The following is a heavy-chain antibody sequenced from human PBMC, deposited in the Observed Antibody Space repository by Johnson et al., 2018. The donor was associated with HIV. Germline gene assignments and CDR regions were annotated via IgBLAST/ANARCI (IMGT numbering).Heavy chain of an antibody. Sequence: QVQLVESGGGVVQPGRSLRLSCAVSGLTFSNYGMHWVRQAPGKGLEWVAVMSYDGSNKYYTDSVRGRFTISRDNSKNTLYLQMNSLRAEDTAVYYCAKILSSRDTVPTLADDAFDIWGQGTMVTVSS. D-gene: IGHD4-11*01. V-gene: IGHV3-33*06. CDR2: MSYDGSNK. CDR1: GLTFSNYG. CDR3: AKILSSRDTVPTLADDAFDI. J-gene: IGHJ3*02.